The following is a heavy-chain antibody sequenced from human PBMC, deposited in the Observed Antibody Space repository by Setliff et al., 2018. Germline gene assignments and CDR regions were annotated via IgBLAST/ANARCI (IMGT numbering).Heavy chain of an antibody. Sequence: PSETLSLTCAVSVSSITSSNWWSWVRQPPGKRLEWIGQIFHSGSTHYNPSLKSRVTMSVDTSKHHVSLKLSSVTAADTAVYYCARAHTWSLPNDNSGYPGWFDPWGQGTLVTVSS. CDR2: IFHSGST. V-gene: IGHV4-4*02. CDR3: ARAHTWSLPNDNSGYPGWFDP. J-gene: IGHJ5*02. CDR1: VSSITSSNW. D-gene: IGHD3-22*01.